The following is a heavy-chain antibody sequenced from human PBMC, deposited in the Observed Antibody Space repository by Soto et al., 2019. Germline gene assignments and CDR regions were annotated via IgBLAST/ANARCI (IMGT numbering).Heavy chain of an antibody. CDR1: GGSVSSESHY. CDR2: IYYTGST. V-gene: IGHV4-61*01. CDR3: ARDQYGFRSGSYYYAMEV. J-gene: IGHJ6*02. Sequence: SETLSLTCTVSGGSVSSESHYWSWIRQTPGKGLEWIGYIYYTGSTNYNPSLKGRVTMSVDTSRDQVSLRLRSVTRADTAVYYCARDQYGFRSGSYYYAMEVWGQGTKVTVSS. D-gene: IGHD3-3*01.